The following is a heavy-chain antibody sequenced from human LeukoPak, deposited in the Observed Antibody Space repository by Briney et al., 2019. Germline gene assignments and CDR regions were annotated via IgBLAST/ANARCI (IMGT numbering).Heavy chain of an antibody. CDR3: ARDRIVVVPARPHNWFDP. CDR2: INPSGGTT. J-gene: IGHJ5*02. Sequence: GASVKVSCKASGYTFTGYYMHWVRQAPGQGLEWMGVINPSGGTTDYAQNFQGRVTMTRDTSTSTVYMELSSLRSEDTAVYYCARDRIVVVPARPHNWFDPWGQGTLVTVSS. D-gene: IGHD2-2*01. V-gene: IGHV1-46*01. CDR1: GYTFTGYY.